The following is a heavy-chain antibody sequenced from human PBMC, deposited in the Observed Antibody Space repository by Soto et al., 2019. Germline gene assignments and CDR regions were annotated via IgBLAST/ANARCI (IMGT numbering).Heavy chain of an antibody. CDR2: IYYSGST. V-gene: IGHV4-61*01. CDR1: GGSVSSGSYY. Sequence: SETLSLTCTVSGGSVSSGSYYWSWIRQPPGKGLEWIGYIYYSGSTNYNPSLKSRVTISVDTSKNQFSLKLSSVTAADTAVYYCAREQYYYDSRWFDPWGQGTLGTVSS. D-gene: IGHD3-22*01. CDR3: AREQYYYDSRWFDP. J-gene: IGHJ5*02.